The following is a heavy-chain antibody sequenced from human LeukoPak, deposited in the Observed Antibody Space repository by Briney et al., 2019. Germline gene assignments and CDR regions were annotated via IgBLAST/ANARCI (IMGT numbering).Heavy chain of an antibody. J-gene: IGHJ5*02. CDR2: IKQDGSER. CDR1: GFISSSYW. Sequence: GGSLRLSCAASGFISSSYWMSWVRQAPGKGLEWVANIKQDGSERYYGDSVKGRFTISRDNAKDSVYLQMNSLRAEDTAVYYCTRGLGEHGGVSDRWGQGTLVIVS. D-gene: IGHD3-16*01. CDR3: TRGLGEHGGVSDR. V-gene: IGHV3-7*01.